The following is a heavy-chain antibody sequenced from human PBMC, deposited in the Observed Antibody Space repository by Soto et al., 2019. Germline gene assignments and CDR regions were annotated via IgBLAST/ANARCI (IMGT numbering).Heavy chain of an antibody. V-gene: IGHV3-23*01. J-gene: IGHJ4*02. CDR3: AKDIQERRVVTAIFDY. CDR1: GFTFSSYA. D-gene: IGHD2-21*02. Sequence: GGSLRLSCAASGFTFSSYAMSWVRQAPGKGLEWVSAISGSGGSTYYADSVKGRFTISRDNSKNTLYLQMNSLRAEDTAVYYCAKDIQERRVVTAIFDYWGQGTLVTVS. CDR2: ISGSGGST.